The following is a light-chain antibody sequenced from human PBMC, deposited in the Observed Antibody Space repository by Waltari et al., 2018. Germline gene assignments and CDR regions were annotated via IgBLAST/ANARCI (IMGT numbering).Light chain of an antibody. CDR1: NTDIGAFNF. J-gene: IGLJ1*01. Sequence: QSALTQPASVSGTPGESITISCAGTNTDIGAFNFVSWYRQFPGEAPQLIICDVSHRPSGISDRFSGSKSGNTASLTISGLQAEDDADYYCNSYSSVSTHVFGSGTKVTVL. CDR2: DVS. V-gene: IGLV2-14*03. CDR3: NSYSSVSTHV.